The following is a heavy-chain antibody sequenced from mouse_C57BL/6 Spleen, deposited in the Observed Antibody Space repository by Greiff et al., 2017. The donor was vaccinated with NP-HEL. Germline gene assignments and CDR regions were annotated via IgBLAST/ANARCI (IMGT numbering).Heavy chain of an antibody. CDR3: ARENGSSDWYFDV. D-gene: IGHD1-1*01. V-gene: IGHV1-80*01. J-gene: IGHJ1*03. CDR2: IYPGDGDT. Sequence: VQLQQSGAELVKPGASVKISCKASGYAFSSYWMNWVKQRPGKGLEWIGQIYPGDGDTNYNGKFKGKATLTADKSSSTAYMQLSSLTSEDSAVYFCARENGSSDWYFDVWGTGTTVTVSS. CDR1: GYAFSSYW.